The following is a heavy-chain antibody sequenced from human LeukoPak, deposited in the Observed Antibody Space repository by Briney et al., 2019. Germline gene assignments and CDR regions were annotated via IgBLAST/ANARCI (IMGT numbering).Heavy chain of an antibody. Sequence: ASVKVSCKASGYTFTGYYMHWVRQAPGQRLEWMGWINPNSGGTNYAQKFQGRVTMTRDTSISTAYMELSRLRSDDTAVYYCARIEWGYQLLPRYSSGWYFDYWGQGTLVTVSS. CDR1: GYTFTGYY. D-gene: IGHD6-19*01. V-gene: IGHV1-2*02. J-gene: IGHJ4*02. CDR2: INPNSGGT. CDR3: ARIEWGYQLLPRYSSGWYFDY.